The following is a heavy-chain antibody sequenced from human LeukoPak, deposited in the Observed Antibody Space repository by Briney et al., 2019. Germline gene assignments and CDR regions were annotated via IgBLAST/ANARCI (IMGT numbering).Heavy chain of an antibody. V-gene: IGHV3-48*03. CDR2: ISRIGGTTT. CDR1: GFTFSVFG. J-gene: IGHJ2*01. Sequence: GGSLRLSCAASGFTFSVFGMNWVRQAPGKGLEWVPYISRIGGTTTYYADSVKGRFTISRDNAKSSLFLQMDSLTADDTAVYYCARNGGNSNWYFHLWGRGTLVTVSS. CDR3: ARNGGNSNWYFHL. D-gene: IGHD4-23*01.